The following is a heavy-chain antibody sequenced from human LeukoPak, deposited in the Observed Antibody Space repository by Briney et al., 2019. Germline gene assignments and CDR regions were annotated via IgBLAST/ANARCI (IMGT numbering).Heavy chain of an antibody. Sequence: GGALSLSCAASGFIFGYYWMSWVRPAPGKGLEWVANIDRNGRERYYMDSVKGRFTISRDNARNSLFLEMNSLRADDTGVYYCARDLVGASYYWGQGTLVTVSS. CDR3: ARDLVGASYY. CDR2: IDRNGRER. J-gene: IGHJ4*02. V-gene: IGHV3-7*01. CDR1: GFIFGYYW. D-gene: IGHD1-26*01.